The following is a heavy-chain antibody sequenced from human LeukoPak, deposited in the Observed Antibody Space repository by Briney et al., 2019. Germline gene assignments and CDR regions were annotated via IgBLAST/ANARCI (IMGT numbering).Heavy chain of an antibody. D-gene: IGHD1-26*01. Sequence: GGSLRLSCAASGFTFSSYAMHWVRQAPGKGLERVAVISYDGSNKYYADSVKGRFTISRDNSKNTLYLQMNSLRAEDTAVYYCARDSEGATTFVLDYWGQGTLVTVSS. J-gene: IGHJ4*02. CDR3: ARDSEGATTFVLDY. CDR2: ISYDGSNK. CDR1: GFTFSSYA. V-gene: IGHV3-30-3*01.